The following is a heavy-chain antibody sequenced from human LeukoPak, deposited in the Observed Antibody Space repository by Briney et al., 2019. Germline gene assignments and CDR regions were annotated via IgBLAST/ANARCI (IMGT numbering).Heavy chain of an antibody. V-gene: IGHV4-59*11. CDR2: ISHIGST. Sequence: SETLSLTCTVSGASISGHYLTWIRQPPGKGLEWIGYISHIGSTNYNPSLKSRVTISVDTSKNQFSLKLTSVTAADTAVYFCARDRISINALDMWGQGTMVTVSS. CDR3: ARDRISINALDM. J-gene: IGHJ3*02. CDR1: GASISGHY. D-gene: IGHD1-14*01.